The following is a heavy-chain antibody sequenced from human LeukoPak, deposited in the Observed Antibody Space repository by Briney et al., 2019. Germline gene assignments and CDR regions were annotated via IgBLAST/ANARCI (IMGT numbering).Heavy chain of an antibody. CDR3: ARGLVDYELPKGYIDY. V-gene: IGHV3-21*01. Sequence: NPGGSLRLSCAASGFTFSSYSMNWVRQAPGKGLEWVSSISSSSSYIYYADSVKGRFTISRDNAKNSLYLQMNSLRAEDTAVYYCARGLVDYELPKGYIDYWGQGTLVTVSS. J-gene: IGHJ4*02. D-gene: IGHD3-22*01. CDR2: ISSSSSYI. CDR1: GFTFSSYS.